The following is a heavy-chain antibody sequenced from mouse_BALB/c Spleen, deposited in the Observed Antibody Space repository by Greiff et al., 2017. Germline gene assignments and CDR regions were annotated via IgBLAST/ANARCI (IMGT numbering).Heavy chain of an antibody. CDR3: ASRRQLGPFAY. D-gene: IGHD3-2*01. CDR1: GFAFSSYD. CDR2: ISSGGGST. J-gene: IGHJ3*01. V-gene: IGHV5-12-1*01. Sequence: EVKVVESGGGLVKPGGSLKLSCAASGFAFSSYDMSWVRQTPEKRLEWVAYISSGGGSTYYPDTVKGRFTISRDNAKNTLYLQMSSLKSEDTAMYYCASRRQLGPFAYWGQGTLVTVSA.